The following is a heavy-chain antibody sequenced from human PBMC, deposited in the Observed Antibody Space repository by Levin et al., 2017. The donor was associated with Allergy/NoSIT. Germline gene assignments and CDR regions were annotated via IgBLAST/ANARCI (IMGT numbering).Heavy chain of an antibody. V-gene: IGHV3-64*01. CDR1: GFTFSNYA. Sequence: GESLKISCAASGFTFSNYAMHWVRQAPGKGLEYVSATSSNGGSTYYANSVKGRFTISRDNSENTLYLQMGGLRAEDMAVYYCARGSTYYDILTAYSVWGQGTLVTVSS. CDR2: TSSNGGST. J-gene: IGHJ4*02. D-gene: IGHD3-9*01. CDR3: ARGSTYYDILTAYSV.